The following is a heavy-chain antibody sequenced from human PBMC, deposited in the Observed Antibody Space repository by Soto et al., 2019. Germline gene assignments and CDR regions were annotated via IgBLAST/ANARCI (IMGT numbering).Heavy chain of an antibody. J-gene: IGHJ4*02. Sequence: PGGTLRLSCAASGFKFSSYAMSWVRQAPGKGLEWVSGISSSDGSTYYAESVKGRFTITRDNSKNTLYLQMNSLRAEDTAVYYCAPGRPFVLDYWGQGTVVTVSS. CDR1: GFKFSSYA. D-gene: IGHD3-16*01. CDR3: APGRPFVLDY. CDR2: ISSSDGST. V-gene: IGHV3-23*01.